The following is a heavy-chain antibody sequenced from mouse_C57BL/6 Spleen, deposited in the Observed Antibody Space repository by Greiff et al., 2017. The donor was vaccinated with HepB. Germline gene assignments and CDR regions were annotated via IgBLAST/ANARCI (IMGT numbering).Heavy chain of an antibody. CDR2: ISDGGSYT. CDR3: ARDKELHY. Sequence: EVHLVESGGGLVKPGGSLKLSCAASGFTFSSYAMSWVRQTPEKRLEWVATISDGGSYTYYPDNVKGRFTISRDNAKNNLYLQMSHLKSEDTAMYYCARDKELHYWGQGTSVTVSS. CDR1: GFTFSSYA. V-gene: IGHV5-4*01. D-gene: IGHD4-1*01. J-gene: IGHJ4*01.